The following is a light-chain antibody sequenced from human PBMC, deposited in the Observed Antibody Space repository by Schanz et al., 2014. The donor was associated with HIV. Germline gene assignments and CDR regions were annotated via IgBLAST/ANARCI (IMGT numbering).Light chain of an antibody. J-gene: IGKJ1*01. CDR2: DAS. CDR1: QTISRY. V-gene: IGKV3-20*01. Sequence: EVVLTQSPVTLSLSPGERATLSCKASQTISRYLAWYQQKPGQAPRLLIYDASNRDTGIPARFSGSGSGTDVTLTISRLEHEDFAVYYCQQYGSSPSTFGQGNKVEIK. CDR3: QQYGSSPST.